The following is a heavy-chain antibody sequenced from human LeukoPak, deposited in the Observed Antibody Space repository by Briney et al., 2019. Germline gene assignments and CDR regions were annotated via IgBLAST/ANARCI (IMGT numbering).Heavy chain of an antibody. CDR1: GFTFSSYW. CDR2: INTDGTSI. CDR3: ARGAPGTSVWFDP. Sequence: GGSLRLSCAASGFTFSSYWMHWVRQAPGKGLVWVSRINTDGTSINYADSVKGRFTISRDNAKNTLYLQMNSLRVEDTAVYYCARGAPGTSVWFDPWGPGTLVTVSS. V-gene: IGHV3-74*01. J-gene: IGHJ5*02. D-gene: IGHD6-13*01.